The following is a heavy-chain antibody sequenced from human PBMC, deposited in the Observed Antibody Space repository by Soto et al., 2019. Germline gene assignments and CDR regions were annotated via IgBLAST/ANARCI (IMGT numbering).Heavy chain of an antibody. Sequence: ASETLSLTCTVYSGSFTGYYWTWIRQSPGKGLEWIGEINHGGSANYNPSLKSRVTISVDTSKNQFSLNLRSVTAADTAIYYCARGRPEVPAGPDLDWWGQGTLVTVSS. J-gene: IGHJ4*02. CDR2: INHGGSA. CDR1: SGSFTGYY. D-gene: IGHD2-2*01. CDR3: ARGRPEVPAGPDLDW. V-gene: IGHV4-34*01.